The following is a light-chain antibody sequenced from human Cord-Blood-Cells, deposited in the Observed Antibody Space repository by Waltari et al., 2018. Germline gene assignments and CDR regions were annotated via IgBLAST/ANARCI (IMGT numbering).Light chain of an antibody. CDR3: AAWDDSLSGWV. CDR2: RKK. J-gene: IGLJ3*02. CDR1: SSNIGSNY. V-gene: IGLV1-47*01. Sequence: QSVLTQPPSASGTPGQRVTISCSGSSSNIGSNYVYWYQQLPGTAPKLRIYRKKPRPSGVPDRFSGSKSGTSASLAISGLRSEDEADYYCAAWDDSLSGWVFGGGTKLTVL.